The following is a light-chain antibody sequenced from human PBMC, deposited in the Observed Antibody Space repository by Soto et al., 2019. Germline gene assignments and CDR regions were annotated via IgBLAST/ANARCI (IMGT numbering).Light chain of an antibody. J-gene: IGLJ2*01. CDR1: ALPKQY. CDR2: KDT. CDR3: QSADSSGTVV. V-gene: IGLV3-25*03. Sequence: SYELTQPPSVSVSPGQTARITCSGDALPKQYVYWYQQKPGQAPVLVISKDTERPSGIPERFSGSSSGTTVTLTIRGVQAEDETDYYCQSADSSGTVVFGGGTKVTVL.